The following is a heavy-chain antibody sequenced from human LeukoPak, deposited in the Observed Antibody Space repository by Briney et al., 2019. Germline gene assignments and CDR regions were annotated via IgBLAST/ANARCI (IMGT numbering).Heavy chain of an antibody. D-gene: IGHD2-15*01. J-gene: IGHJ5*01. V-gene: IGHV3-21*01. Sequence: GGSLRLSCAASGFTFSLYSMNWVRQAPGKGLEWVSSISSGSDYIFYGDSLKGRFSISRDNAKNSLYLQMNSLRAEDTAVYYCARGGRRFDSWGQGTLVSVST. CDR3: ARGGRRFDS. CDR2: ISSGSDYI. CDR1: GFTFSLYS.